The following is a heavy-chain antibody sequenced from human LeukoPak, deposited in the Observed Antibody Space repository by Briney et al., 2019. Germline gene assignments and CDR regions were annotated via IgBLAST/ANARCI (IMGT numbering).Heavy chain of an antibody. V-gene: IGHV4-38-2*02. J-gene: IGHJ4*02. CDR1: GYSISSGYY. CDR2: IYHSGST. Sequence: SETLSLTCTLSGYSISSGYYWGWIRQPPGKGLEWIGSIYHSGSTYYNPSLKSRVTISVDTSKNQFSLKLSSVTAADTAVYYCARATPFDYWGQGTLVTVSS. CDR3: ARATPFDY.